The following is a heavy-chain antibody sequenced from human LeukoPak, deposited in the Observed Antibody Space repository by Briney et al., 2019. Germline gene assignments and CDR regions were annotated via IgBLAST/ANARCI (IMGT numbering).Heavy chain of an antibody. Sequence: GGSLRLSCAASGFTFSDYYMSWIRQAPGKGLEWVSYISSSGSTIYYADSVKGRFTISRDNAKNSLYLQMNSLRAEDTAVYYCARDHEQQLVSLWFDPRGQGTLVTVSS. CDR1: GFTFSDYY. D-gene: IGHD6-13*01. CDR3: ARDHEQQLVSLWFDP. J-gene: IGHJ5*02. CDR2: ISSSGSTI. V-gene: IGHV3-11*01.